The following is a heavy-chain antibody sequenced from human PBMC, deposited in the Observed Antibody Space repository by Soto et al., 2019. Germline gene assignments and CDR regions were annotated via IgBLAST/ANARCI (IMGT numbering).Heavy chain of an antibody. CDR3: ARAPWAIFGVVIPYGMDV. CDR2: IWYDGSNK. Sequence: GGPLRLSCXASGFTLSSYGMHRVSKDPGKGLEWVAVIWYDGSNKYYADSVKGRFTISRDNSKNTLYLQMNSLRAEDTAVYYCARAPWAIFGVVIPYGMDVWGQGTTVTVSS. CDR1: GFTLSSYG. D-gene: IGHD3-3*01. V-gene: IGHV3-33*01. J-gene: IGHJ6*02.